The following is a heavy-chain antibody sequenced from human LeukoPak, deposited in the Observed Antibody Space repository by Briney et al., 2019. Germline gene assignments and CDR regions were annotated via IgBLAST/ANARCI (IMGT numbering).Heavy chain of an antibody. J-gene: IGHJ5*02. V-gene: IGHV3-74*01. CDR1: GFTLSSFW. CDR2: IDTTGTRT. CDR3: AKSNWFDP. Sequence: PGGSLRLSCVTSGFTLSSFWMHSVRQAPEKGLMWVPRIDTTGTRTYYADSVKGRFTIYRDNAKNTLYLQMNSLGADDTAVYYCAKSNWFDPWGQGTLVTVSS.